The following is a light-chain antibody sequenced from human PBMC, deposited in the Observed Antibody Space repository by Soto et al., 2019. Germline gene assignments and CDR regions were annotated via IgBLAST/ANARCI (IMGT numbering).Light chain of an antibody. CDR3: QQRSNWHS. Sequence: EVVLTQSPVTLSLSPGERATLSCRASQSVSNYLAWYQQKPGQAPRLLIYDASNREPGIPARFSGSGSGTDFTLTISSLEPEDFAVYYCQQRSNWHSFGGGTKVEIK. J-gene: IGKJ4*01. CDR1: QSVSNY. CDR2: DAS. V-gene: IGKV3-11*01.